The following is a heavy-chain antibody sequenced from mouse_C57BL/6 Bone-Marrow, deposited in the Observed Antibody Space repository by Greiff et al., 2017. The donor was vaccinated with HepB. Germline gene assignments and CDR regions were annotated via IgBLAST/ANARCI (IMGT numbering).Heavy chain of an antibody. Sequence: EVQGVESGGGLVQPGGSMKLSCVASGFTFSNYWMNWVRQSPEKGLEWVAQIRLKSDNYATHYAESVKGRLTISRDDSKSSVYLQMNNLRAEDTGIYYCTMVTSSAWFAYWGQGTLVTVSA. CDR1: GFTFSNYW. D-gene: IGHD2-2*01. V-gene: IGHV6-3*01. CDR2: IRLKSDNYAT. J-gene: IGHJ3*01. CDR3: TMVTSSAWFAY.